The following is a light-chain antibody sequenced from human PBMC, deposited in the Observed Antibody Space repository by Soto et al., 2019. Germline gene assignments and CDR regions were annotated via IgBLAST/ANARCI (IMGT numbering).Light chain of an antibody. CDR3: GTWDSRLSARV. J-gene: IGLJ2*01. CDR1: SSNIGNNY. Sequence: QSVLTQPPSVSAAPGQKVTISCSGSSSNIGNNYVSWYQQLPGTAPKLLIYDNNKRPSGIPDRFSGSKSGTSATLGITGRQTGDEADYYCGTWDSRLSARVFGGGTKVTVL. CDR2: DNN. V-gene: IGLV1-51*01.